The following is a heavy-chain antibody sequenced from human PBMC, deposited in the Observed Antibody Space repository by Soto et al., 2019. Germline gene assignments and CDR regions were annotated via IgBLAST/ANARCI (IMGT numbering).Heavy chain of an antibody. CDR1: GGSISRSQNF. J-gene: IGHJ4*02. CDR3: ARYYGDYKNYFDY. Sequence: QLQLQESGPGLVKPSETLSLTCTVTGGSISRSQNFWGWIRQPPGKGLELVGSISYSGTTYNNPSLNSRVTLSVDTSKNQFSLKLNSVTAADTAVYYCARYYGDYKNYFDYWGQGTLVTVSS. D-gene: IGHD4-17*01. V-gene: IGHV4-39*01. CDR2: ISYSGTT.